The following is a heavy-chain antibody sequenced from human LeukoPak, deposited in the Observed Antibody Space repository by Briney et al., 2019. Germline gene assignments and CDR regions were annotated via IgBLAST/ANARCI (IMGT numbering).Heavy chain of an antibody. CDR3: ARDFGVSSSGWGTFDY. V-gene: IGHV3-48*03. CDR1: GFIFSTYE. Sequence: GGSLRLSCAASGFIFSTYEMNWVRQAPGKGLEWLSYISYNSRSIYYADSVKGRFTISRDNAKNSLYLQMNSLRAEDTAVYYCARDFGVSSSGWGTFDYWGQGTLVTVSS. D-gene: IGHD6-19*01. J-gene: IGHJ4*02. CDR2: ISYNSRSI.